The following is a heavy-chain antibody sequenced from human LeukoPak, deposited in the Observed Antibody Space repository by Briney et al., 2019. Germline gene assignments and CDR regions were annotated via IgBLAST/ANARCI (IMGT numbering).Heavy chain of an antibody. Sequence: SETLSLTCGVSGGSVSITNWWTWIRQPPGKGLEWIGEVHLDGRTNFNPSLKSRLTMSVDLSENHVSLKLTSVTAADTAVYYCAREGGFYRPLDYSGQGTLVTVSS. J-gene: IGHJ4*02. V-gene: IGHV4-4*02. CDR2: VHLDGRT. CDR1: GGSVSITNW. CDR3: AREGGFYRPLDY. D-gene: IGHD6-25*01.